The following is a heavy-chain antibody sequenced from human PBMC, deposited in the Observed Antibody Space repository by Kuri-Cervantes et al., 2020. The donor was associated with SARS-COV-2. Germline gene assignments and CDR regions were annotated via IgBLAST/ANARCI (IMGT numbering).Heavy chain of an antibody. CDR1: GFTSSSFA. J-gene: IGHJ4*02. Sequence: GESLKISCAASGFTSSSFAIHWVRQAPGKGLEWVAIISYDGNNTYYADSVKGRFTISRDNSRNTLYLQMNSLRTEDTAIYYCARDRVGVHDCWGQGTLVTVSS. CDR3: ARDRVGVHDC. V-gene: IGHV3-30-3*01. CDR2: ISYDGNNT. D-gene: IGHD2-21*01.